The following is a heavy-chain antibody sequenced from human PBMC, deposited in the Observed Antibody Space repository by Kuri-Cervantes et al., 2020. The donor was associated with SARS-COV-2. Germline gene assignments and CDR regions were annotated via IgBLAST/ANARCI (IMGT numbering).Heavy chain of an antibody. CDR1: CYTFTSYG. V-gene: IGHV1-18*01. CDR3: ARPYCSSTSCYVFSPNDAFDI. Sequence: ASVKVSCKASCYTFTSYGISWVRQAPGQGLEWMGWIRAYNGNTKYAQKLQGRVTMTTDTSTSTAYMELRSLRSDDTAVYYCARPYCSSTSCYVFSPNDAFDIWGQGTMVTVSS. D-gene: IGHD2-2*01. CDR2: IRAYNGNT. J-gene: IGHJ3*02.